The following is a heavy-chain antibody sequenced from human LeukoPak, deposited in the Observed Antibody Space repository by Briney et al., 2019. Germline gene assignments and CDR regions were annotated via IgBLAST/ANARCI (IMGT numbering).Heavy chain of an antibody. CDR2: INHSGSI. Sequence: SETLSLTCAVYGGSFSGYYWSWIRQPPGKGLEWIGEINHSGSINYNPSLKSRVTISVDTSKNQFSLRQSSVSAADTALYFCARRAGLHSLDYWDQGTLVTVSS. D-gene: IGHD5/OR15-5a*01. V-gene: IGHV4-34*01. J-gene: IGHJ4*02. CDR3: ARRAGLHSLDY. CDR1: GGSFSGYY.